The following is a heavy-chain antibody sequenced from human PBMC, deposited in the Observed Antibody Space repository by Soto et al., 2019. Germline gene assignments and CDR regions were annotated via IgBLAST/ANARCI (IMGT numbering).Heavy chain of an antibody. D-gene: IGHD3-10*01. V-gene: IGHV3-53*01. J-gene: IGHJ4*02. CDR1: GFTVSSNY. CDR3: ARRLTGGHFDY. CDR2: IYSGGST. Sequence: GGSLRLSCAASGFTVSSNYMSWVRQAPGKGLEWVSVIYSGGSTYYADSVKGRFTISRDNSKDTLYLQMNSLRAEDTAVYYCARRLTGGHFDYWGQGTLVTVSS.